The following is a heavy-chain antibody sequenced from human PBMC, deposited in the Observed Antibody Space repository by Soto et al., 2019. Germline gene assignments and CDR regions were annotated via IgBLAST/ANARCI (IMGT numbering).Heavy chain of an antibody. V-gene: IGHV3-64D*08. CDR3: ALVAGTSAEYFQH. CDR2: ISSNGGST. J-gene: IGHJ1*01. Sequence: PGGSLSLSCSASGFTFSSYAMQWVRHAPGKGLEYVSAISSNGGSTYYADSVKGRFTISRDNSKNTLYLQMSSLRAEDTAVYYCALVAGTSAEYFQHWGQGTLVTVSS. CDR1: GFTFSSYA. D-gene: IGHD6-19*01.